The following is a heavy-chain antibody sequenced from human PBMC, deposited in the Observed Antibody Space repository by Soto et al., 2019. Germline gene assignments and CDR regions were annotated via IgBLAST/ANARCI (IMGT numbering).Heavy chain of an antibody. CDR1: GFTFSSYG. Sequence: XGSLGLSCAASGFTFSSYGMHWVRQAPGKGLEWVAVISYDGSNKYYADSVKGRFTISRDNSKNTLYLQMNSLRAEDTAVYYCAKDVTSPPVAIYDSYGMDVWGQGTTVTVSS. CDR2: ISYDGSNK. J-gene: IGHJ6*02. CDR3: AKDVTSPPVAIYDSYGMDV. D-gene: IGHD3-3*01. V-gene: IGHV3-30*18.